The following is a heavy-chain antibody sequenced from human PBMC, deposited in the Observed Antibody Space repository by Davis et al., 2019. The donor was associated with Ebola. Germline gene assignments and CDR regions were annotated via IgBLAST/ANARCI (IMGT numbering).Heavy chain of an antibody. J-gene: IGHJ1*01. Sequence: ASVKVSCKASGYTFTTYVMNWVRQAPGQGLEWMGIINPSGGSTSYAQKFQGRVTMTRDTSTSTVYMELSSLRSEDTAVYYCASNMTTNFQHWGQGTLVTVSS. CDR1: GYTFTTYV. V-gene: IGHV1-46*01. CDR2: INPSGGST. CDR3: ASNMTTNFQH. D-gene: IGHD4-17*01.